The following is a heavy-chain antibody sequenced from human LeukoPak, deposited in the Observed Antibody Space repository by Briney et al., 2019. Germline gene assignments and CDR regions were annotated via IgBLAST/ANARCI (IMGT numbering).Heavy chain of an antibody. CDR1: GGSIGWDY. D-gene: IGHD3-22*01. V-gene: IGHV4-4*07. Sequence: PSETLSLTCTVSGGSIGWDYWSWIRQSAGKGLEWIGRIYKSGSTNYNPSFRRRVTMSADTSKNQFSLHVTSVTAADTAVYYCAREEYFQDSNGYSYYFHSWGQGSLVTVSS. CDR2: IYKSGST. CDR3: AREEYFQDSNGYSYYFHS. J-gene: IGHJ4*02.